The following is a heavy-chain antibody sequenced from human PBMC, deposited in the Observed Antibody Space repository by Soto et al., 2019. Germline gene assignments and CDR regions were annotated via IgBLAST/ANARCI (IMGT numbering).Heavy chain of an antibody. D-gene: IGHD6-13*01. CDR1: GFTFSSYA. CDR3: ARDIAAAGDY. CDR2: ISYDGSNK. Sequence: QVQLVESGGGVVQPGRSLRLSCAASGFTFSSYAMHWVRQAPGKGLEWVAVISYDGSNKYYADSVKGGFNISRDNSKNTLYLQINSPRAEDTAVYYCARDIAAAGDYWGQGTLVTVSS. V-gene: IGHV3-30-3*01. J-gene: IGHJ4*02.